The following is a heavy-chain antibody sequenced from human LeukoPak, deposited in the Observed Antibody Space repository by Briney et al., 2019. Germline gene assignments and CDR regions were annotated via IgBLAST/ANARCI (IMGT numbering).Heavy chain of an antibody. Sequence: GASVKVSCKASGYTFTGYYMHWVRQAPGQGLEWMGWINPNSGGTNYAQKFQGRVTMTRDTSISTAYMELSRLRSDDTAVYYCARAPFGLPAAMHPFDYWGQGTLVTVSS. V-gene: IGHV1-2*02. CDR3: ARAPFGLPAAMHPFDY. J-gene: IGHJ4*02. CDR2: INPNSGGT. D-gene: IGHD2-2*01. CDR1: GYTFTGYY.